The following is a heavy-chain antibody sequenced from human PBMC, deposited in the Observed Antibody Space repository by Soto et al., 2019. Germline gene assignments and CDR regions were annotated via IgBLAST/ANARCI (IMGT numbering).Heavy chain of an antibody. CDR2: IYYSGST. CDR3: AARFSPEQGKWLSPAWFDY. Sequence: QLQLQESGPGLVKPSETLSLTCTVSGGSISSSSYYWGWIRQPPGKGLEWIGSIYYSGSTYYNPSLKSRVTISVDTSKNQFSLKLSSVTAADTAVYYCAARFSPEQGKWLSPAWFDYWGQGTLVTVSS. CDR1: GGSISSSSYY. J-gene: IGHJ4*02. D-gene: IGHD3-22*01. V-gene: IGHV4-39*01.